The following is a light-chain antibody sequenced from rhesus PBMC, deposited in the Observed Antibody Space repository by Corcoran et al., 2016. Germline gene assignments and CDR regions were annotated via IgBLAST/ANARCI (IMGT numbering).Light chain of an antibody. CDR3: LQHNTYPWT. CDR2: GAS. J-gene: IGKJ1*01. CDR1: QGISSY. V-gene: IGKV1-28*01. Sequence: DIQMTQSPSSLSASVGDTVTITFRASQGISSYLNWFQQNPGKAPKPLIFGASSLESRVPSRFSGSGSGTEFTFTINSLQPEDFAAYYCLQHNTYPWTFGQGTKVEIK.